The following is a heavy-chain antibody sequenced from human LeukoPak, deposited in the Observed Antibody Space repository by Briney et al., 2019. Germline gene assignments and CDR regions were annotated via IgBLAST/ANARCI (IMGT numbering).Heavy chain of an antibody. J-gene: IGHJ5*02. D-gene: IGHD1-7*01. CDR1: GGTFSSYA. V-gene: IGHV1-69*04. CDR2: IIPILGIA. CDR3: ARDSWNLIRLQLWFDP. Sequence: SVKVSCKASGGTFSSYAISWVRQAPGQGLEWMGRIIPILGIANYAQKFQGRVTITADKSTSTAYMELSSLRSGDTAVYYCARDSWNLIRLQLWFDPWGQGTLVTVSS.